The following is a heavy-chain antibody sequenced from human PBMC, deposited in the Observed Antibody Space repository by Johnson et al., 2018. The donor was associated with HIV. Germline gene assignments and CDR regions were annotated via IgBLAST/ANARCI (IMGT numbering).Heavy chain of an antibody. Sequence: QVQLVESGGGLVQPGGSLRLSCAASGFTFSSYWMSWVRQAPGKGLEWVAVISYDVSNKYYADSVKGRFTISRDNSKNTLYLQMNSLRAEDTAVYYCARAGAVGFDAFDIWGQGTMVTVSS. D-gene: IGHD6-19*01. CDR3: ARAGAVGFDAFDI. CDR1: GFTFSSYW. CDR2: ISYDVSNK. J-gene: IGHJ3*02. V-gene: IGHV3-30-3*01.